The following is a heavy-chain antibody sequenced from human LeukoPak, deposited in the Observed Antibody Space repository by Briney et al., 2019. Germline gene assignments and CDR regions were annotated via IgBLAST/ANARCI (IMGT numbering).Heavy chain of an antibody. D-gene: IGHD3-22*01. V-gene: IGHV1-46*01. J-gene: IGHJ4*02. CDR2: INPRGGST. CDR1: GYTFTSYY. CDR3: ARDPKDESSGYYYFDY. Sequence: ASVKVSCKTSGYTFTSYYIHWVRQAPGQGLEWMGVINPRGGSTSYAQKFHGRVTMTRDMSTSTVYMEVSSLRSEDTAVYYCARDPKDESSGYYYFDYWGQGTLVTVSS.